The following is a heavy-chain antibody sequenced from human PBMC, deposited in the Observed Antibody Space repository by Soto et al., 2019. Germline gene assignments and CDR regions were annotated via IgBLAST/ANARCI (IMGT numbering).Heavy chain of an antibody. Sequence: TSETLSLTCTVSGGSISSGGYYWSWIRQHPGKGLEWIGYIYYSGSTYYNPSLKSRVTVSVDTSKNQFSLKLSSVTAADTAVYYCARSRRVSSSTFDYWGQGTLVTV. CDR1: GGSISSGGYY. J-gene: IGHJ4*02. V-gene: IGHV4-31*03. CDR2: IYYSGST. D-gene: IGHD6-6*01. CDR3: ARSRRVSSSTFDY.